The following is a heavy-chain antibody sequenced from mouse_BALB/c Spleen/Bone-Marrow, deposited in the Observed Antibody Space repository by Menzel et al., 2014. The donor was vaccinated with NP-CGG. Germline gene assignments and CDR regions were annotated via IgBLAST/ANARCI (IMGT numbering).Heavy chain of an antibody. Sequence: QVQLQQPGAELVKPGASVKLSCKASGYTFTSYWMHWVKQRPGQGLERIGEIDPSDSYTNYNQKFKGKAALTVDKSSSTAYMQLSSLTSEDSAVYYCARREYYGSSYLYFDYWGQGTTLTVSS. D-gene: IGHD1-1*01. CDR1: GYTFTSYW. J-gene: IGHJ2*01. CDR3: ARREYYGSSYLYFDY. V-gene: IGHV1-69*02. CDR2: IDPSDSYT.